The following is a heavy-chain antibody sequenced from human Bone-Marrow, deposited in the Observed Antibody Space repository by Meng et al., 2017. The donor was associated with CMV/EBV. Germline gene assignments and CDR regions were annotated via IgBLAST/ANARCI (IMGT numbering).Heavy chain of an antibody. J-gene: IGHJ6*01. D-gene: IGHD3-3*01. CDR1: GYTFTGYY. CDR3: VGSEEFYHFRSGWEWYYHYGMDV. Sequence: ASVKVSCKASGYTFTGYYIHWVRQAPGQGLEWMGWINPNGGGTNYAQKFQGRVTMTRDTSISTAYMELSRLRSDDTAVYYCVGSEEFYHFRSGWEWYYHYGMDVWGPGTTVTVSS. V-gene: IGHV1-2*02. CDR2: INPNGGGT.